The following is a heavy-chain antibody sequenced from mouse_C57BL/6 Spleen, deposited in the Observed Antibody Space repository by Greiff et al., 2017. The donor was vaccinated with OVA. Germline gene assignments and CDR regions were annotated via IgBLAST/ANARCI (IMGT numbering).Heavy chain of an antibody. Sequence: EVKLVESGEGLVKPGGSLKLSCAASGFTFSSYAMSWVRQTPEKRLEWVAYISSGGDYIYYADTVKGRFTISRDNARNTLYLQMSSLKSEDTAMYYCTRVLYYSNFDYWGQGTTLTVSS. J-gene: IGHJ2*01. CDR3: TRVLYYSNFDY. D-gene: IGHD2-5*01. V-gene: IGHV5-9-1*02. CDR1: GFTFSSYA. CDR2: ISSGGDYI.